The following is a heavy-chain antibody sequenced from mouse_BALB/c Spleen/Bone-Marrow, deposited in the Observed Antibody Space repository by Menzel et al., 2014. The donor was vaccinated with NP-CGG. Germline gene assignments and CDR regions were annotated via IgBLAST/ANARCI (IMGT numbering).Heavy chain of an antibody. CDR2: INPSNGRT. CDR1: GYSLTTYW. CDR3: ARYDGPAWFAY. D-gene: IGHD2-3*01. V-gene: IGHV1S81*02. J-gene: IGHJ3*01. Sequence: VQRVESGAELVKPGASVRLSCKASGYSLTTYWIHWVKQRPGQGLEWIGEINPSNGRTNYNEKFKSKATLTVDKPSSTAYMQLSSLTSEDSAVYYCARYDGPAWFAYWGQGTLVTVSA.